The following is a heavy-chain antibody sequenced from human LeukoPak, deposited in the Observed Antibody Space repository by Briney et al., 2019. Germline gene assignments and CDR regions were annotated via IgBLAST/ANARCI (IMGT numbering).Heavy chain of an antibody. D-gene: IGHD6-19*01. Sequence: SVKVSCKASGGTFSSYAISWVRQAPGQGLEWMGRIIPIFGTAKYAQKFQGRVTMTTDASTSTAYMELSSLRSEDTAVYYCARDSSGWYAPLDAFDIWGQGTMVTVSS. CDR2: IIPIFGTA. V-gene: IGHV1-69*05. CDR3: ARDSSGWYAPLDAFDI. J-gene: IGHJ3*02. CDR1: GGTFSSYA.